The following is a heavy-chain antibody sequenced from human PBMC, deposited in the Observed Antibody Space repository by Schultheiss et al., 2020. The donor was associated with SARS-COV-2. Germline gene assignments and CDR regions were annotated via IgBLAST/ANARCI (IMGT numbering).Heavy chain of an antibody. Sequence: GESLKISCAASGFTFSSYAMSWVRQAPGKGLEWVSAISGSGGSTYYADSVKGRFTISRDNSKNTLFLQMNSLRAEDTAVYYCAKDITGTTYYFDYWGQGTLVTVSS. J-gene: IGHJ4*02. CDR3: AKDITGTTYYFDY. D-gene: IGHD1-7*01. CDR1: GFTFSSYA. V-gene: IGHV3-23*01. CDR2: ISGSGGST.